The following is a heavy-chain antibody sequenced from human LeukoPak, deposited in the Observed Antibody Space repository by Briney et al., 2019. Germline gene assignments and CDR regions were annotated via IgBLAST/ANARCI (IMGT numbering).Heavy chain of an antibody. J-gene: IGHJ4*02. V-gene: IGHV3-7*01. CDR3: VRGATYGGSDH. Sequence: PSETLSLTCTVSSGSISGSYWSWVRQAPGKGLEWVAIINPDGSWGTFVDSVKGRFTISRDNAKNSLFLQMSSLRAEDTAVYYCVRGATYGGSDHWGQGTLVIVSS. D-gene: IGHD4-23*01. CDR2: INPDGSWG. CDR1: SGSISGSY.